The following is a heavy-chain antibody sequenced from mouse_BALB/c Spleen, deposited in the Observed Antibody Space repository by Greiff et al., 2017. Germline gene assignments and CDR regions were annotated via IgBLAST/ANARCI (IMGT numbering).Heavy chain of an antibody. Sequence: EVKLVESGGGLVKPGGSLNPSCEASGFPFSSYAMSWVRQTPEKRLEWVASISSGGSPYYPDSVKGRFTISRDNARNILYLQMSSLRSEDTAMYYCAREGDGYDAYFDYWGQGTTLTVSS. D-gene: IGHD2-2*01. V-gene: IGHV5-6-5*01. J-gene: IGHJ2*01. CDR2: ISSGGSP. CDR1: GFPFSSYA. CDR3: AREGDGYDAYFDY.